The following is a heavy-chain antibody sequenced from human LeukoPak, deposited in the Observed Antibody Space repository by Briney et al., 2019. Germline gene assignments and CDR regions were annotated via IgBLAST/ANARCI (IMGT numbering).Heavy chain of an antibody. J-gene: IGHJ4*02. CDR2: FYYSGRT. CDR1: GGSISSHY. V-gene: IGHV4-59*11. D-gene: IGHD3-3*01. CDR3: ARGGYYDPLDY. Sequence: PSETLSLTCTVSGGSISSHYWSWIRQPPGKGLEWIGYFYYSGRTNYNPSLKSRATISVDTSKNQISLKVISVTAADTAVYYCARGGYYDPLDYWGQGTLVTVSS.